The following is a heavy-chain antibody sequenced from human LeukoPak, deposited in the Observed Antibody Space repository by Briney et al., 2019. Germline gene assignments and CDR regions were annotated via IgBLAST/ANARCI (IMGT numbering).Heavy chain of an antibody. Sequence: GGSLRLSCAASGFTFDDYAMHWVRQAPGKGLEWVSGISWYSGSIGYADSVKGRFTISRDNAKNSLYLQMNSLRAEDTALYYCAKDRQYYYDSSGYPDAFDIWGQGTMVTASS. CDR1: GFTFDDYA. CDR2: ISWYSGSI. V-gene: IGHV3-9*01. J-gene: IGHJ3*02. CDR3: AKDRQYYYDSSGYPDAFDI. D-gene: IGHD3-22*01.